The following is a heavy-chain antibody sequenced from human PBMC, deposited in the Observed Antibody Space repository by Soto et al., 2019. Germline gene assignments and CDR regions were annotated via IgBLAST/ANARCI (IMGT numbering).Heavy chain of an antibody. Sequence: GGSLRLSCAASGFTFSTYPMNWVRRAPGKGLEWISHIRGSGTLYYADSVKGRFTISRDNAKNSLYLQMNSLGAEDTAVYYCAGDNRFAFDIWGQGTMVTVS. J-gene: IGHJ3*02. V-gene: IGHV3-48*01. CDR3: AGDNRFAFDI. CDR1: GFTFSTYP. CDR2: IRGSGTL.